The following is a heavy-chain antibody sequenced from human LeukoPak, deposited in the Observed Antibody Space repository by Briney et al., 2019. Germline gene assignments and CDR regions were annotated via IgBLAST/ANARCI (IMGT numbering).Heavy chain of an antibody. CDR3: AKVGLWARNKFDY. D-gene: IGHD2-21*01. CDR1: GFTFSSYG. CDR2: IRYDVSNK. V-gene: IGHV3-30*02. J-gene: IGHJ4*02. Sequence: GVSLRLSCAAWGFTFSSYGMHWVRQAPGKGLEGRAFIRYDVSNKYYADSVKGRLTISRDNFKNTLYLQMNSVREEAKDVYYCAKVGLWARNKFDYWDQGNLVTVSS.